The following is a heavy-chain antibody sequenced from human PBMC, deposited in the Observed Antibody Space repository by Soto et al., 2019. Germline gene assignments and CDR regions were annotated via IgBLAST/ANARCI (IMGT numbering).Heavy chain of an antibody. D-gene: IGHD2-2*02. CDR3: ARDLSVVVPAAIRRNNWFDP. J-gene: IGHJ5*02. V-gene: IGHV1-18*04. CDR2: ISAYNGNT. Sequence: ASVKVSCKASGYTFTSYGISWVRQAPGQGLEWMGWISAYNGNTNYAQKLQGRVTMTTDTSTSTAYMELRSLRSDDTAVYYCARDLSVVVPAAIRRNNWFDPWGQGTLATVSS. CDR1: GYTFTSYG.